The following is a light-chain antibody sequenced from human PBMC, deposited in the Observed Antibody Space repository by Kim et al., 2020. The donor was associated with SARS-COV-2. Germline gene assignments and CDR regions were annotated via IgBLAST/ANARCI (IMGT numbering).Light chain of an antibody. Sequence: ELTQPPSASGTPGQRVTISCSGSSSNIGSNTVNWYQQLPGTAPKLLIYSNNQRPSGVPDRFSGSKSGTSASLAISGLQSEDEADYYCAAWDDSLNGHYVFGTGTKVTVL. CDR3: AAWDDSLNGHYV. CDR2: SNN. CDR1: SSNIGSNT. J-gene: IGLJ1*01. V-gene: IGLV1-44*01.